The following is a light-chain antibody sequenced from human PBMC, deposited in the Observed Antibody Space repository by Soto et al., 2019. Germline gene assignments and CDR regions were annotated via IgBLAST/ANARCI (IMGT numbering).Light chain of an antibody. Sequence: QSALTQPASVSGSPGQSIAISCTGTSSDVGGYNYVSWYQQLPGKAPKLLISEVSNRPSGISDRFSASKSGNTASLTISGLQAEDEAHYYCSSYTTVPSPQWVFAGGTKLTVL. J-gene: IGLJ3*02. CDR2: EVS. V-gene: IGLV2-14*01. CDR3: SSYTTVPSPQWV. CDR1: SSDVGGYNY.